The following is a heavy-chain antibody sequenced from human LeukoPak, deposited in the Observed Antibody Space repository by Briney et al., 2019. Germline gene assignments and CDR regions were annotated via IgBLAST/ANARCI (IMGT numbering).Heavy chain of an antibody. J-gene: IGHJ4*02. V-gene: IGHV3-30*18. CDR1: GFTFSSYG. Sequence: GRSLRLSCAASGFTFSSYGMHWVRQAPGKGLEWVAVISYDGSNKYYADSVKGRFTISRDNSKNTLYLQMNSLRAEDTAVYYCAKDRYYDSGPADYWGQGTLVTVSS. CDR3: AKDRYYDSGPADY. CDR2: ISYDGSNK. D-gene: IGHD3-22*01.